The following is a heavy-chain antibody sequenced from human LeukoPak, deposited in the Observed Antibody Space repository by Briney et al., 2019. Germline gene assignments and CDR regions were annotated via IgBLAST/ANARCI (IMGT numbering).Heavy chain of an antibody. V-gene: IGHV3-23*01. J-gene: IGHJ4*02. CDR3: TTPGDSGWYNH. D-gene: IGHD6-19*01. CDR2: ISRNGAHP. CDR1: GFTFSSYA. Sequence: GGSLRLSCAASGFTFSSYAMSWVRQAPGKGLEWVSVISRNGAHPYYIDSVRDRFTVSRDNSKNIMYLQMNSLRAEDAALYYCTTPGDSGWYNHWGQGTLVTVSS.